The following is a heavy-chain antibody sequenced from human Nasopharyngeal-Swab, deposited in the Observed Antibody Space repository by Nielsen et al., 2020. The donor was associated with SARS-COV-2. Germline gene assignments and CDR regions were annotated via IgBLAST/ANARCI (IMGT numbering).Heavy chain of an antibody. Sequence: ASVKVSCKASGYTFTGYYMHWVRQAPGQGLEWMGRINPNSGGTNYAQKFQGRVTMTRDTSISPAYMALSRLRSDDPAVYYCARVLYSSGGWFDPWGQGTLVTVSS. CDR2: INPNSGGT. CDR3: ARVLYSSGGWFDP. J-gene: IGHJ5*02. D-gene: IGHD6-19*01. CDR1: GYTFTGYY. V-gene: IGHV1-2*06.